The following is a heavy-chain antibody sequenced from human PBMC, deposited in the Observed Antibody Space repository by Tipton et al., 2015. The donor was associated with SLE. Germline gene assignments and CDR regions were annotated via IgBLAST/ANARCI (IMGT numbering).Heavy chain of an antibody. Sequence: RSLRLSCAASGFTFSSYAMHWVRQAPGKGLEWVAVISYDGSNKYYADSVKGRFTISRDNSKNTLYLQMNSLRAEDTSVYYCARDCGSWEQWLVKGSWFDPWGQGTLVTVSS. D-gene: IGHD6-19*01. CDR1: GFTFSSYA. CDR3: ARDCGSWEQWLVKGSWFDP. V-gene: IGHV3-30-3*01. J-gene: IGHJ5*02. CDR2: ISYDGSNK.